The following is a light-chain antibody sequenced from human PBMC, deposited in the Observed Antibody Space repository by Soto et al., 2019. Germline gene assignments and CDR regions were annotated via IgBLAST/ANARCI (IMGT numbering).Light chain of an antibody. V-gene: IGLV2-23*02. CDR2: EVN. Sequence: QSALTQPASVSGSPGQRVTISCTGSSTDVGGCNFVSWYQQHPGTAPKLLIYEVNNGPSGVPNRFSGSKSGTTASLAISGLQAEDEADYYCCSYAGSSSPYVFGTGTKVTVL. J-gene: IGLJ1*01. CDR1: STDVGGCNF. CDR3: CSYAGSSSPYV.